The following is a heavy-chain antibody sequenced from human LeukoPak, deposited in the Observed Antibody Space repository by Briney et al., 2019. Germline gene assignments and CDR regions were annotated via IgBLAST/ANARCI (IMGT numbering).Heavy chain of an antibody. CDR3: ARAPVGYCSGGTCKRYFDY. V-gene: IGHV4-30-4*01. Sequence: SQTLSLTCTASGGSISSGDYYWSWIRQPPGKGLEYIGYINFSGSTSYNPSLKGRLTISVVTSKNQFSLKLSSVIAADTAVYYCARAPVGYCSGGTCKRYFDYWGQGTLVTVSS. J-gene: IGHJ4*02. CDR1: GGSISSGDYY. D-gene: IGHD2-15*01. CDR2: INFSGST.